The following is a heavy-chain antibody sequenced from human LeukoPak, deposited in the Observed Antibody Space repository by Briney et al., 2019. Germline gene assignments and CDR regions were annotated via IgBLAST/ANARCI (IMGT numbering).Heavy chain of an antibody. CDR3: AKLGYQLLFNWFDP. D-gene: IGHD2-2*01. CDR1: GFTFSSYS. Sequence: PGGSLRLSCAASGFTFSSYSMNWVRQAPGKGLEWVSAISGSGGSTYYADSVKGRFTISRDNSKNTLYLQMNSLRAEDTAVYYCAKLGYQLLFNWFDPWGQGTLVTVSS. CDR2: ISGSGGST. J-gene: IGHJ5*02. V-gene: IGHV3-23*01.